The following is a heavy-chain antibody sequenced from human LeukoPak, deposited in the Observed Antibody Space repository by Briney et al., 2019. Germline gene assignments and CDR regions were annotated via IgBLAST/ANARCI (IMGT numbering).Heavy chain of an antibody. V-gene: IGHV4-34*01. CDR3: ARRITMIVVVRGYFDY. CDR1: GGSFSGYY. J-gene: IGHJ4*02. D-gene: IGHD3-22*01. CDR2: NNHSGST. Sequence: SETLSLTCGVYGGSFSGYYWSWIRPPPGKGLGWIGENNHSGSTNNNPSLKSRVTISVDTPKNQFSLKLSSVTAADTAVYYCARRITMIVVVRGYFDYWGQGTLVTVSS.